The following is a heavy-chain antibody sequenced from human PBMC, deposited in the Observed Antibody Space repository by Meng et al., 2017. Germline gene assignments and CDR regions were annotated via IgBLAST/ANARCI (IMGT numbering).Heavy chain of an antibody. Sequence: VHLQQWGAGLLKPSETLSLTCAVYGGSFSGYYWSWIRQPPGKGLEWIGEINRSGSTNYNPSLKSRVTISVDTSKNQFSLKLNSVTAADTAVYYCAREIAVAAHYYWYFDLWGRGTLVTVFS. D-gene: IGHD6-19*01. CDR3: AREIAVAAHYYWYFDL. CDR2: INRSGST. CDR1: GGSFSGYY. V-gene: IGHV4-34*02. J-gene: IGHJ2*01.